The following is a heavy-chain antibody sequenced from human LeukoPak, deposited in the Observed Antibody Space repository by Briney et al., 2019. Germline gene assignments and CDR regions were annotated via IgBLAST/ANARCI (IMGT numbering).Heavy chain of an antibody. Sequence: SVKVSCKASGGTFSSYAISWVRQAPGQGLEWMGGIIPIFGTANYAQKFQGGVTITADESTSTAYMELSSLRSEDTAVYYCALYGERRSPSRTLDYWGQGTLVTVSS. J-gene: IGHJ4*02. CDR2: IIPIFGTA. CDR1: GGTFSSYA. D-gene: IGHD4-17*01. CDR3: ALYGERRSPSRTLDY. V-gene: IGHV1-69*01.